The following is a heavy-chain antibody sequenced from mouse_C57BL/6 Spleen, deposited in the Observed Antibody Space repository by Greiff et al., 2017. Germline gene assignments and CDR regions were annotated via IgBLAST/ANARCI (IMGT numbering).Heavy chain of an antibody. Sequence: EVKVVESGEGLVKPGGSLKLSCAASGFTFSSYAMSWVRQTPEKRLEWVAYISSGGDYIYYADTVKGRFTISRDNARNTLYLQMSSLKSEDTAMYYCTRGTTVVADAMDYWGQGTSVTVSS. D-gene: IGHD1-1*01. CDR3: TRGTTVVADAMDY. V-gene: IGHV5-9-1*02. CDR1: GFTFSSYA. CDR2: ISSGGDYI. J-gene: IGHJ4*01.